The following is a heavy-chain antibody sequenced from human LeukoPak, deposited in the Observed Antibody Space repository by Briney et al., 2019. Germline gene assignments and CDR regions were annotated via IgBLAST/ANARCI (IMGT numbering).Heavy chain of an antibody. CDR3: ARVMPMAHYYYYYMDV. CDR1: GGTFSSYA. CDR2: ISAYNGNT. D-gene: IGHD3-10*01. V-gene: IGHV1-18*01. J-gene: IGHJ6*03. Sequence: GASVKVSCKASGGTFSSYAISWVRQAPGQGLEWMGWISAYNGNTNYAQKLQGRVTMTTDTSTSTAYMELRSLRSNDTAVYYCARVMPMAHYYYYYMDVWGKGTTVTVSS.